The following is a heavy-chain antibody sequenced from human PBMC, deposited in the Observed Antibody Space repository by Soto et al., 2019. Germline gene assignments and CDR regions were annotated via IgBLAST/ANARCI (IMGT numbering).Heavy chain of an antibody. CDR2: ISYDGSNK. CDR1: GFTFSSYG. CDR3: AKDLFKTTSYYYYYMDV. D-gene: IGHD2-2*01. Sequence: GGSLRLSCAASGFTFSSYGMHWVRQAPGKGLEWVAVISYDGSNKYYADSVKGRFTISRDNSKNTLYLKMNSLRAEDTAVYYCAKDLFKTTSYYYYYMDVWGKGTTVTVSS. V-gene: IGHV3-30*18. J-gene: IGHJ6*03.